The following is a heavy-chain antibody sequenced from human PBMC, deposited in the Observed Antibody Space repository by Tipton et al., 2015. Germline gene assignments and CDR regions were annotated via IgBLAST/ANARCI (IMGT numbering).Heavy chain of an antibody. J-gene: IGHJ4*02. V-gene: IGHV4-34*01. D-gene: IGHD3-9*01. CDR2: ISHSGNT. CDR3: ACQDYDILTRDYQTVDY. Sequence: TLSLTCAVYGGSFSGYYWSWIRQPPGKGLEWIGSISHSGNTYYNPSLKSRVTMSRDTSKNQFSLKLTSVTAAGTAVYYCACQDYDILTRDYQTVDYWGQGTLVTVSS. CDR1: GGSFSGYY.